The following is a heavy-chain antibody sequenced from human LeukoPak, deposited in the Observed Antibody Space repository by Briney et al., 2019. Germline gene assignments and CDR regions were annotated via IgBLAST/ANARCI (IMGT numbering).Heavy chain of an antibody. J-gene: IGHJ5*02. D-gene: IGHD3-16*01. CDR1: GITFSSYS. V-gene: IGHV3-48*01. CDR2: LSSANYTI. CDR3: ARVATDGGGFDP. Sequence: PGGSLRLSCAASGITFSSYSMNWVRQAPGKGLEWISYLSSANYTIYYADSVKGRFIIPRDNAKDSLYLQMNSLRAEDTAVYYCARVATDGGGFDPWGQGTLVTVSS.